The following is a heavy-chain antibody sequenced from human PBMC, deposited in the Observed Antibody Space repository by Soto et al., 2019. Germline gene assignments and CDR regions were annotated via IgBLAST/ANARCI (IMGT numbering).Heavy chain of an antibody. V-gene: IGHV3-30*03. CDR1: GLTFSSSD. D-gene: IGHD1-26*01. CDR2: VSIDLNRQ. CDR3: ARGPTSGAFDI. Sequence: QVQLMESGGGVVQPGRSLRLSCTASGLTFSSSDIHWVRQAPGKGLEWVAHVSIDLNRQYYADPVKGRFTGSRDNSKNTVYLQMSSLRVDDTAIYYCARGPTSGAFDIWGRGTMVTVSS. J-gene: IGHJ3*02.